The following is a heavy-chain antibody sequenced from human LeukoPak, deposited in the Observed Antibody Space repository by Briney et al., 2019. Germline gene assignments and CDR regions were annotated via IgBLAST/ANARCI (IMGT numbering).Heavy chain of an antibody. D-gene: IGHD5-18*01. CDR1: GFTFSSYA. Sequence: GGSLRLSCAASGFTFSSYAMSWVRQAPGKGLEWVSAISGSGGSTYYADSVKGRFTISRDNSKNTPYLQMNSLRAEDTAVYYCAKREPEAIQLWLRDNWFDPWGQGTLVTVSS. V-gene: IGHV3-23*01. CDR3: AKREPEAIQLWLRDNWFDP. CDR2: ISGSGGST. J-gene: IGHJ5*02.